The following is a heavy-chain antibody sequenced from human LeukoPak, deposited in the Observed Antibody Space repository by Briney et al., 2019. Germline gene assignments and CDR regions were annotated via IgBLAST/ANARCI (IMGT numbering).Heavy chain of an antibody. CDR2: IRAGGGNA. CDR1: GFTFSSYA. CDR3: AKDAAGPEY. V-gene: IGHV3-23*01. D-gene: IGHD6-13*01. Sequence: GESLRLSCAASGFTFSSYAMSWVRQAPGKGLEWVSGIRAGGGNAWYPDSVKGRFTISRDNSRNTLFLQMDSLRVEDTAIYYCAKDAAGPEYWGQGTRVTVSS. J-gene: IGHJ4*02.